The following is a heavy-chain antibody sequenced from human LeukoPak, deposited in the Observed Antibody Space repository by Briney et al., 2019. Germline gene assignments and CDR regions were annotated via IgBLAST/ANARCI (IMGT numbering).Heavy chain of an antibody. CDR2: IKHDGSEK. V-gene: IGHV3-7*01. CDR1: GFTFSSYW. CDR3: VTDQTGRHPYFFDY. J-gene: IGHJ4*02. D-gene: IGHD3-10*01. Sequence: GGSLRLSCAASGFTFSSYWMSWVRQAPGKGLEWVANIKHDGSEKYYVDSVKGRFTISRDNAKDSLYLQMNSLRAQDTAVYYCVTDQTGRHPYFFDYWGQGTLVTVSS.